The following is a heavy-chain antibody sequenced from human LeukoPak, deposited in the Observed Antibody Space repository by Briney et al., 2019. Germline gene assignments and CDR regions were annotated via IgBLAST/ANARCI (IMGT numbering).Heavy chain of an antibody. V-gene: IGHV3-74*01. CDR2: INSDGRTT. CDR3: GRGGGGVVAYGMDV. D-gene: IGHD2-15*01. CDR1: GFTFTTYW. Sequence: GGSLRLSCAASGFTFTTYWMHWARQVPGKGLVWVSRINSDGRTTDYADSVKGRFTISRDSAKNTVYLQMNSLRAEDTAVYYCGRGGGGVVAYGMDVWGQGTTVTVSS. J-gene: IGHJ6*02.